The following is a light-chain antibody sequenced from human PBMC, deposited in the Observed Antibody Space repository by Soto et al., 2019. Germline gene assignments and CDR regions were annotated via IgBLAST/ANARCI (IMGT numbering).Light chain of an antibody. CDR3: QSYDTRLSGSCV. CDR2: DNT. Sequence: QSVLTQPPSVSGAPGQRVTISCSGSSTNMGAGYDVHWYQQLPGTAPKLLIYDNTKRPSGVPDRFSGSKSGTSASLAITGLQDEDEADYYCQSYDTRLSGSCVFGTGTQLTVL. V-gene: IGLV1-40*01. CDR1: STNMGAGYD. J-gene: IGLJ7*01.